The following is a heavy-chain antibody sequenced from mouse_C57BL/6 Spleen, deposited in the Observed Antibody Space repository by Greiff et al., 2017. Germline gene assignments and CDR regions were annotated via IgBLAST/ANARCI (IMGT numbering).Heavy chain of an antibody. V-gene: IGHV5-16*01. CDR3: ARERGGAPDY. CDR2: INYDGSST. Sequence: EVMLVESEGGLVQPGSSMKLSCTASGFTFSDYYMAWVRQVPEKGLEWVANINYDGSSTYYLDSLKSRFIISRDNAKNILYLQMSSLKSEDTATYYCARERGGAPDYWGQGTTLTVSS. D-gene: IGHD3-1*01. CDR1: GFTFSDYY. J-gene: IGHJ2*01.